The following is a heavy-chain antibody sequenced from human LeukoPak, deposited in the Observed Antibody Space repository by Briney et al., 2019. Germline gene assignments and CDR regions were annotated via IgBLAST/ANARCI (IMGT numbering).Heavy chain of an antibody. V-gene: IGHV4-59*01. D-gene: IGHD3-3*01. J-gene: IGHJ4*02. Sequence: KSSETLSLTCTVSGGSISSYYWSWIRQPPGKGLEWIGYIYYSGSTNYNPSLKSRVTISVDTSKNQFSLKLSSVTAADTAVYYCARAGVGAAYLFDYWGQGTLVTVSS. CDR3: ARAGVGAAYLFDY. CDR2: IYYSGST. CDR1: GGSISSYY.